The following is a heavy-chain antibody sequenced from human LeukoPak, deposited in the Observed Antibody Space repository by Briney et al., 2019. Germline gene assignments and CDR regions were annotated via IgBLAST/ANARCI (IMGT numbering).Heavy chain of an antibody. V-gene: IGHV4-59*01. Sequence: SSETLSLTCSVSDRAISTYYWNWIRQVPGKGLEWIGFIYYGGITNYNPSLKSRVTLSIDTSKSQFSLKLTSVTAAGTAVYYCASGTIFGVISSCPFQSWGQGTQVTVSP. J-gene: IGHJ5*02. CDR3: ASGTIFGVISSCPFQS. D-gene: IGHD3-3*01. CDR2: IYYGGIT. CDR1: DRAISTYY.